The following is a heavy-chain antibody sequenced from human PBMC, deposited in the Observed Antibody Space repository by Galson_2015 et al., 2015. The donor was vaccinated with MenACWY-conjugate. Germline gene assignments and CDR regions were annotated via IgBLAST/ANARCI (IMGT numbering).Heavy chain of an antibody. V-gene: IGHV3-74*01. J-gene: IGHJ6*03. CDR3: ARVGVGATDYFYYMDV. CDR1: GFTFSSYW. CDR2: IKSDGSTT. Sequence: SLRLSCAASGFTFSSYWMHWVRQAPGKGLVWVSRIKSDGSTTSYAGSVKGRFTISRDNAKNTLYLQMNSLRAEDTAVYHCARVGVGATDYFYYMDVWGKGTTVTVSS. D-gene: IGHD1-26*01.